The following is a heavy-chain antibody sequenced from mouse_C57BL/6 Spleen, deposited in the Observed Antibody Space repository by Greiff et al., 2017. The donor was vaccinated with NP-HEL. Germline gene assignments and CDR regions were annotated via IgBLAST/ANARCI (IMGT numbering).Heavy chain of an antibody. CDR2: IYPGDGDT. D-gene: IGHD4-1*01. CDR1: GYAFSSSW. J-gene: IGHJ2*01. V-gene: IGHV1-82*01. CDR3: ARSELGPLDY. Sequence: VQLQQSGPELVKPGASVKISCKASGYAFSSSWMNWVKQRPGKGLEWIGRIYPGDGDTNYNGKFKGKATLTADKSSSTAYMQLSSLTSEDSAVYFCARSELGPLDYWGQGTTLTVSS.